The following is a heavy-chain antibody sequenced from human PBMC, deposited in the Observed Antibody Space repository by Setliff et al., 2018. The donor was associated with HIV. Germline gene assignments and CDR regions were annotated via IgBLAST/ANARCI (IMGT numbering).Heavy chain of an antibody. J-gene: IGHJ4*02. D-gene: IGHD6-19*01. CDR3: AKNLYRSPWSPLDY. V-gene: IGHV3-11*04. CDR2: ISSSGNTI. CDR1: GFTFSDYY. Sequence: LSLSCEGSGFTFSDYYMSWIRQAPGKGLEWVSYISSSGNTIYYADSVKGRFTISRDNSKNTLYLQMNSLRADDTAVYYCAKNLYRSPWSPLDYWGQGTLVTVSS.